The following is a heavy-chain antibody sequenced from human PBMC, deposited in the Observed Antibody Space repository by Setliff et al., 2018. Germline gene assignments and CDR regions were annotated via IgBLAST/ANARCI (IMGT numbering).Heavy chain of an antibody. Sequence: ASVKVSCKASGYTFTGYYMHSVRQAPGQGLGWMGWINPNSGGTNYAQKFAGWVTMTRDTSISTAYMELSRLRSDDTAVYYCARDLIDPDYGDYLSFYYYGMDVWGQGTTVTVSS. CDR2: INPNSGGT. D-gene: IGHD4-17*01. J-gene: IGHJ6*02. CDR1: GYTFTGYY. V-gene: IGHV1-2*04. CDR3: ARDLIDPDYGDYLSFYYYGMDV.